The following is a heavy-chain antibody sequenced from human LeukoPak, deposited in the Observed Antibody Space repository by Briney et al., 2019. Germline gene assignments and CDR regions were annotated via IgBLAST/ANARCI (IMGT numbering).Heavy chain of an antibody. J-gene: IGHJ4*02. V-gene: IGHV3-15*01. D-gene: IGHD6-25*01. CDR3: STAFTATGAAGYFDY. Sequence: GGSLRLSCAASGFTFGDAWMTWVRQAPGRGLEWVGRIQRKVDGGPTYFAAPVKGRFTISRDDSKNTLYLQMNSLKTEDTAVYYCSTAFTATGAAGYFDYWGQGALDTVSS. CDR1: GFTFGDAW. CDR2: IQRKVDGGPT.